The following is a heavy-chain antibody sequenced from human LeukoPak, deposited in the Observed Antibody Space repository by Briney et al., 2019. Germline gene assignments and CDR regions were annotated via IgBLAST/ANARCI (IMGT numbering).Heavy chain of an antibody. D-gene: IGHD1-26*01. J-gene: IGHJ4*02. CDR3: AKDLGATRYYFDY. V-gene: IGHV3-48*03. Sequence: GGSLRLSCAASGFTFSSYEMNWVRQAPGKGLEWVSYISSSGSTIYYADSVKGRFTLSRDNSKNTLYLQMNSLRAEDTAVYYCAKDLGATRYYFDYWGQGTLVTVSS. CDR1: GFTFSSYE. CDR2: ISSSGSTI.